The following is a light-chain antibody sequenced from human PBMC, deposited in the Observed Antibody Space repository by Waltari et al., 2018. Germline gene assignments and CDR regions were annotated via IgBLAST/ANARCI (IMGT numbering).Light chain of an antibody. CDR3: QQYYSTPIT. J-gene: IGKJ5*01. Sequence: DIVMTQSPDSLAVSLGERATINCKSSQSVLYSSNNKNYLAWYQQKPGQPPKLLIYWASTRESGVPDRFSGSGSETDFTLTIISLQAEDVAVYYCQQYYSTPITFSQGTRLEIK. CDR1: QSVLYSSNNKNY. CDR2: WAS. V-gene: IGKV4-1*01.